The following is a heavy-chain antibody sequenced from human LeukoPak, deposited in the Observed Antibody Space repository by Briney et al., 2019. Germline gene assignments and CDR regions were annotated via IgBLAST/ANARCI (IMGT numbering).Heavy chain of an antibody. D-gene: IGHD5-24*01. V-gene: IGHV3-7*01. CDR2: IKQDGSKK. CDR1: GFPFSSYW. J-gene: IGHJ4*02. Sequence: GGSLRLSCVASGFPFSSYWMTWVRQAPGKGLEWVANIKQDGSKKSYVDSVKGRFTISRDNAKNSLYLQMNSLRAEDTAVYYCARDIGSSGLEVEYYFDYWGQGTLVTVSS. CDR3: ARDIGSSGLEVEYYFDY.